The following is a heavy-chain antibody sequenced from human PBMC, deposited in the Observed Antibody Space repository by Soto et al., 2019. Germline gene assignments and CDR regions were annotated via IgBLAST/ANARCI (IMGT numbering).Heavy chain of an antibody. CDR3: ARQYSSGWSVYFDY. D-gene: IGHD6-19*01. Sequence: EVQLVESGGGLVQPGGSLRLSCAASGFTFSSYEMNWVRQAPGKGLEWVSYISSSGSTIYYADSVKGRFTISRDNAKNSLYLQMNSLRAEDTAVYYCARQYSSGWSVYFDYWGQGTLVTVSS. V-gene: IGHV3-48*03. CDR1: GFTFSSYE. CDR2: ISSSGSTI. J-gene: IGHJ4*02.